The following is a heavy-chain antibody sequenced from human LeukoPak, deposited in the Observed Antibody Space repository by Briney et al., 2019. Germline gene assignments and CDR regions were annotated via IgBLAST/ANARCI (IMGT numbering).Heavy chain of an antibody. D-gene: IGHD5/OR15-5a*01. Sequence: PGGSLRLSCAASGSTFSRYWMSWVRQAPGKGLEWVANINEDGSQSYYVDSVKGRFTISRDNARNSLYLQINSLRVEDTAVYYCGRDGSRHQVSTSYWGQGTLVTVSS. CDR1: GSTFSRYW. CDR2: INEDGSQS. CDR3: GRDGSRHQVSTSY. V-gene: IGHV3-7*01. J-gene: IGHJ4*02.